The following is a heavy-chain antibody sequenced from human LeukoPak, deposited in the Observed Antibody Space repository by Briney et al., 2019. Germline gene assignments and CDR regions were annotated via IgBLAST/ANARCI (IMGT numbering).Heavy chain of an antibody. CDR3: ARDKGYYYDSSGYYYYYYGMDV. J-gene: IGHJ6*02. D-gene: IGHD3-22*01. V-gene: IGHV3-30-3*01. Sequence: GRSLSLSCAVSGFSFSNYWMHWVRQAPGEGLEWVAVISYDVSNKYYADSVKGRFTISRDNSKNTLYLQMNSLRAEDTAVYYCARDKGYYYDSSGYYYYYYGMDVWGQGNTVTVSS. CDR2: ISYDVSNK. CDR1: GFSFSNYW.